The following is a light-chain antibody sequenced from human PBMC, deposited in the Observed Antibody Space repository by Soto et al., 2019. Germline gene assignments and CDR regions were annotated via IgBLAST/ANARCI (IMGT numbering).Light chain of an antibody. Sequence: QLVLTQSPSASASLGASVRLTCTLSSGHSSYAISWHQQQQERGPRFLMKVNSDGSHTKGDGIPDRFSGSSSGTERYLIISSLQSEDEADYYCQTWGSGIHVFGTGTKVTVL. CDR1: SGHSSYA. J-gene: IGLJ1*01. V-gene: IGLV4-69*01. CDR3: QTWGSGIHV. CDR2: VNSDGSH.